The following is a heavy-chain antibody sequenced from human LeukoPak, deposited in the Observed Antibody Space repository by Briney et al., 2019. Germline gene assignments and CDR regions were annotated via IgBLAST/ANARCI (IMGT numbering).Heavy chain of an antibody. CDR3: ARAGVGYSYGFDY. D-gene: IGHD5-18*01. V-gene: IGHV4-4*07. J-gene: IGHJ4*02. CDR2: IYTSGST. CDR1: GGSISGYY. Sequence: PSETLSLTCTVSGGSISGYYWSCIRQPAGKGLEWIGRIYTSGSTNYNPSLQSRVTMSVDTSKNPFSLKLSSVTAAATAVYYCARAGVGYSYGFDYWGQGTLVTVSS.